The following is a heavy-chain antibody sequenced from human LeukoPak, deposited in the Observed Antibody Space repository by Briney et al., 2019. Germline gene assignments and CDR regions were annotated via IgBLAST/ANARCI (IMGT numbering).Heavy chain of an antibody. Sequence: GGSLRLSCAASGFTFRSYNMNWVRQAPGKRPEWVSSISSSSSYIYYADSVKGRFTISRDSAKNSLYLQMNSLRAEDTALYYCARGASRADYWGQGTLVTVSS. CDR3: ARGASRADY. J-gene: IGHJ4*02. V-gene: IGHV3-21*01. CDR2: ISSSSSYI. CDR1: GFTFRSYN.